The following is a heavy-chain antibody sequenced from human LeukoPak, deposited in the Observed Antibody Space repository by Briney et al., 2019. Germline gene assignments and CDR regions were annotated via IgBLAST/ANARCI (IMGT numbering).Heavy chain of an antibody. CDR1: GYTFSGYD. Sequence: VASVKVSCTTSGYTFSGYDMHWVRQAPGQGLEWMGWINTNSGGTNYAKSFQSSVTMTTDTSISTAYMVLSRLRSDDTALYYCARDRVAVADGIGVDFDDWGQGTLVTVSS. CDR3: ARDRVAVADGIGVDFDD. CDR2: INTNSGGT. J-gene: IGHJ4*02. D-gene: IGHD6-19*01. V-gene: IGHV1-2*02.